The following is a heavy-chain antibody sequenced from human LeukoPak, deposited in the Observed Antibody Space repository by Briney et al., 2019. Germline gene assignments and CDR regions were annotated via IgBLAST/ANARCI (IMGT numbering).Heavy chain of an antibody. Sequence: ASVKVSCKVSGYTLTTYAMHWVRQAPGQRLEWMGWINAGNGNTKYSQEFQGRVTITRDTSASTAYMELSSLRSEDMAVYYCARAGFRENWFDPWGQGTLVTVSS. CDR2: INAGNGNT. CDR1: GYTLTTYA. V-gene: IGHV1-3*03. J-gene: IGHJ5*02. CDR3: ARAGFRENWFDP.